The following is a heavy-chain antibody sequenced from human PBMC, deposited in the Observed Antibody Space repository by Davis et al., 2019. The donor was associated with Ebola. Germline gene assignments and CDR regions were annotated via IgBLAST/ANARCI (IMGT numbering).Heavy chain of an antibody. Sequence: SETLSLTCTLSGGSISSSYWSWIRQPPGKGLEWIGYIYYSESSNYNPSLKSRVTISVDTSKNHFSLKLSSVTAADTAVYYCARDKGPYNWFDPWGQGTLVTVSS. CDR2: IYYSESS. J-gene: IGHJ5*02. CDR1: GGSISSSY. CDR3: ARDKGPYNWFDP. V-gene: IGHV4-59*01.